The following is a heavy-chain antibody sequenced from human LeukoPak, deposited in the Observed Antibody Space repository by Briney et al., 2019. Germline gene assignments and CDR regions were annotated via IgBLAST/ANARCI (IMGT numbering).Heavy chain of an antibody. CDR1: GGSINRGAFY. CDR2: IYPSGTT. J-gene: IGHJ4*02. D-gene: IGHD3-22*01. V-gene: IGHV4-61*02. Sequence: SQTLSLTCAVSGGSINRGAFYWSWIRQPAGKGLKWIGRIYPSGTTNYNPSLKSRVTISLDTSKNQFSLKLSSVTAADTAVYYCAREGTFYYDSSGPYYFDSWGQGTLVTVSS. CDR3: AREGTFYYDSSGPYYFDS.